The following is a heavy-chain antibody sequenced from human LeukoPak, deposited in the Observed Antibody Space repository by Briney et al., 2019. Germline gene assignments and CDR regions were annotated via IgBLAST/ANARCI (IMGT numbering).Heavy chain of an antibody. D-gene: IGHD3-10*01. CDR2: LDPEEGEP. CDR1: GYTLTELS. Sequence: ASVKVSCKVSGYTLTELSMHWVRQTPGKGLEWMGGLDPEEGEPIYAQKFQGKVTMTEGTSTDTDYMGLGSLRSEETAVYYCGTPYGSGRVGDFDIWGQGAMVTVSS. V-gene: IGHV1-24*01. J-gene: IGHJ3*02. CDR3: GTPYGSGRVGDFDI.